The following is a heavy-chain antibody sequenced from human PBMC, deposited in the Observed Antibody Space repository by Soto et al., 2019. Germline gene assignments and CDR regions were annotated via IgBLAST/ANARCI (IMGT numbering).Heavy chain of an antibody. D-gene: IGHD2-2*01. CDR1: SGSISSSNW. CDR2: IYHSGST. Sequence: QVQLQESGPGLVKPSGTLSLTCAVSSGSISSSNWWSWVRQPPGKGLEWIGEIYHSGSTNYNPSLKSRVTISVDKSKNQCSLKLSSVTAADTAVYYCARVRCSSTSCWGYYFDYLGQGTLVTVSS. CDR3: ARVRCSSTSCWGYYFDY. V-gene: IGHV4-4*02. J-gene: IGHJ4*02.